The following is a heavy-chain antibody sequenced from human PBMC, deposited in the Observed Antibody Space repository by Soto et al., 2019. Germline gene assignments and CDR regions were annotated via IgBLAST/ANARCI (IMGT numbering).Heavy chain of an antibody. D-gene: IGHD6-13*01. Sequence: AAVNVSCKSFGYTFTGYHMHWVRLAPGQGLEWMGWSNPNSGGTNYAQKFQGWVTMTRDTSISTAYMELSRLRSDDTAVYYCAREDPAGSMARAFDIWGQGTMVTVSS. V-gene: IGHV1-2*04. J-gene: IGHJ3*02. CDR1: GYTFTGYH. CDR2: SNPNSGGT. CDR3: AREDPAGSMARAFDI.